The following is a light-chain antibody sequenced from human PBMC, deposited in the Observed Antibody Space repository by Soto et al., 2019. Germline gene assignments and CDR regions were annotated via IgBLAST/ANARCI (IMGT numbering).Light chain of an antibody. V-gene: IGKV3-20*01. J-gene: IGKJ4*01. CDR1: QSVTTQ. CDR3: QQYGTSPLT. CDR2: GAS. Sequence: EIVLTQSPGTLSLSPGETATLSCRASQSVTTQLAWYQQKRGRAPRLIIHGASRRATGIPDRISGSGSGTDFTLTISRLEPEDFAIYYCQQYGTSPLTFGGGTKV.